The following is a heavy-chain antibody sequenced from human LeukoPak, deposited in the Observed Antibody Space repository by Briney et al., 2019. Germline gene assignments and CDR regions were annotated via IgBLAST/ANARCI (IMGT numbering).Heavy chain of an antibody. CDR3: ARVNRGIAAALDY. D-gene: IGHD6-13*01. Sequence: GGSLRLSCAASGVTFSSYEMNWVRQAPGKGLEWVSYISSSGSTIYYADSVRGRFTISRDNAKNSLYLQMNSLRAEDTAVYYCARVNRGIAAALDYWGQGTLVTVSS. CDR1: GVTFSSYE. J-gene: IGHJ4*02. CDR2: ISSSGSTI. V-gene: IGHV3-48*03.